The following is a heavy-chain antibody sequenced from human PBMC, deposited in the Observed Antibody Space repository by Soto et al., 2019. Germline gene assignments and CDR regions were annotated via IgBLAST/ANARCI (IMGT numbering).Heavy chain of an antibody. D-gene: IGHD6-6*01. CDR2: INHSGRT. CDR3: ARGRGKQVAAWDY. Sequence: SPTCAVYGASVSGYYWSWIRQPPGKGLEWIGEINHSGRTSYNQSLKSRVTISVDTSKNQFSLKLSSVTAADTAVYYCARGRGKQVAAWDYWGQGTLVTVSS. J-gene: IGHJ4*02. V-gene: IGHV4-34*01. CDR1: GASVSGYY.